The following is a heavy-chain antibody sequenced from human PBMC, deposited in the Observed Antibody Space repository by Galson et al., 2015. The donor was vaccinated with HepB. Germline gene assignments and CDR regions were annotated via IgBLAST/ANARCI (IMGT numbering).Heavy chain of an antibody. CDR1: GFTFSSYA. J-gene: IGHJ4*02. Sequence: SLRLSCAASGFTFSSYAMHWVRQAPGKGLEWVAVISYDGSNKYYADSVKGRFTISRDNSKNTLYLQMNSLKASDTAMYYCARRIHGSGSYSFDYWGQGTLVTVSS. D-gene: IGHD3-10*01. CDR2: ISYDGSNK. V-gene: IGHV3-30*04. CDR3: ARRIHGSGSYSFDY.